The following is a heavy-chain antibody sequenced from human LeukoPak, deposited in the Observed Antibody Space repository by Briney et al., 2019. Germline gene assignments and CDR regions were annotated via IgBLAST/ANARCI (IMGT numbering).Heavy chain of an antibody. CDR1: GGSIIGYY. CDR3: ASETYGGSNDY. V-gene: IGHV4-59*01. D-gene: IGHD1-26*01. J-gene: IGHJ4*02. Sequence: PSETLSLTCAVSGGSIIGYYWSWIRQPPGKGVEWIGYIYYSGISNYNPSLKSRVTISVDTSNNQFSLRLSSVTAADTAMYYCASETYGGSNDYWGQGTLVTVSS. CDR2: IYYSGIS.